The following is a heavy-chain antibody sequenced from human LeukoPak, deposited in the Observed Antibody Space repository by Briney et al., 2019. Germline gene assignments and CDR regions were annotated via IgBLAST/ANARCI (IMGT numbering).Heavy chain of an antibody. CDR1: GVSFSDYY. CDR3: ARESYKTYYDFWSGYYNGYFDL. CDR2: INHGGSS. Sequence: SETLSLTCAVYGVSFSDYYWSWIRQPPGKGLEWIGEINHGGSSDYNPSLRSRVTISVDASKNQFSLRLSSVTAADTAVYYCARESYKTYYDFWSGYYNGYFDLWGRGTLVTVSS. V-gene: IGHV4-34*01. J-gene: IGHJ2*01. D-gene: IGHD3-3*01.